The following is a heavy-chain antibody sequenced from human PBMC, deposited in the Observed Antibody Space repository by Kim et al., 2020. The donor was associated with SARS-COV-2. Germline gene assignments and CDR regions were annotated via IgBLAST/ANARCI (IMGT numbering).Heavy chain of an antibody. J-gene: IGHJ3*02. CDR3: AKDGMGAKRGAVDI. CDR1: GFIFDDYV. CDR2: ISWNSGSI. D-gene: IGHD1-26*01. Sequence: GGSLRLSCAASGFIFDDYVMYWVRQAPGKGLEWVSGISWNSGSIGYADSVKGRFTISRDNAKNSLYLEMNSLRAEDTALYYCAKDGMGAKRGAVDIWGQGTMVTVSS. V-gene: IGHV3-9*01.